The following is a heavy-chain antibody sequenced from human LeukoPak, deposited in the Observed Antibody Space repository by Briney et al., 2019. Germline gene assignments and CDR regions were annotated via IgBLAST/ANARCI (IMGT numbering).Heavy chain of an antibody. D-gene: IGHD3-16*02. CDR2: IHYSGST. CDR3: ARARVEYDYIWGRYRHDGFDI. V-gene: IGHV4-59*01. CDR1: GGPISSYY. J-gene: IGHJ3*02. Sequence: SETLSLTCTVSGGPISSYYWSWIRQAPGKGLEWIGYIHYSGSTNYNPSLKSRVTISVDTSNNQFSLKLTSVTAADTAVYYCARARVEYDYIWGRYRHDGFDIWGQGTMVTVSP.